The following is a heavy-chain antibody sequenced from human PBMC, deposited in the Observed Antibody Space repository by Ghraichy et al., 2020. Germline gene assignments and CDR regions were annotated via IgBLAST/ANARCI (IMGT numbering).Heavy chain of an antibody. CDR3: ARGRRDYYDSSGYSRGGGVDLDY. V-gene: IGHV4-59*01. CDR2: IYYSGST. CDR1: GGSISSYY. J-gene: IGHJ4*02. D-gene: IGHD3-22*01. Sequence: SETLSLTCTVSGGSISSYYWSWIRQPPGKGLEWIGYIYYSGSTTYNPSLKSRVPISVDTSKNQFSLKLSSVTAADTAVYYCARGRRDYYDSSGYSRGGGVDLDYWGQGTLVTVSS.